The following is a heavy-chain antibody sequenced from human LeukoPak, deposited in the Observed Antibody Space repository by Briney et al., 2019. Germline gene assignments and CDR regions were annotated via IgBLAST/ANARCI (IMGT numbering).Heavy chain of an antibody. Sequence: GGSLRLSCAAPGFTFSSYAMHWVRQAPGKGLEWVAVISYDGSNKYYADSVKARFTISRDNSKNTLYLQMNSLRAEDTAVYYCARGLEVVTAISQGWFDPWGQGTLVTVSS. V-gene: IGHV3-30-3*01. D-gene: IGHD2-21*02. J-gene: IGHJ5*02. CDR2: ISYDGSNK. CDR1: GFTFSSYA. CDR3: ARGLEVVTAISQGWFDP.